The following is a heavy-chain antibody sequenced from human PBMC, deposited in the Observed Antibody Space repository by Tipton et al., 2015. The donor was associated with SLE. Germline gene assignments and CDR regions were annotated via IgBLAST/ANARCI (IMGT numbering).Heavy chain of an antibody. CDR3: AKSDFRGWYGAFDH. Sequence: GSLRLSCGASGFTFTNYAMSWVRQAPGKGLEWVSAISGSGDGTYSADSVNGRFTISRDNSKNTLSLQMNSLRAEDTAIYYCAKSDFRGWYGAFDHWGQGTLVTVSS. D-gene: IGHD6-19*01. V-gene: IGHV3-23*01. J-gene: IGHJ4*02. CDR2: ISGSGDGT. CDR1: GFTFTNYA.